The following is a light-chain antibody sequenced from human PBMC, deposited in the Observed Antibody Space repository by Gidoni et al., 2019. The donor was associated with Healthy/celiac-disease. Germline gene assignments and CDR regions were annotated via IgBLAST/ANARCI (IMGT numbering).Light chain of an antibody. J-gene: IGKJ4*01. CDR3: QQYGSSPLT. V-gene: IGKV3-20*01. CDR1: QSVSSSN. Sequence: IVLTQSPGTLSLSPGERATLSCRASQSVSSSNLAWYQQKPGQAPRLLIYVASSRATGIPDRFSGSGSGTDFTLTISRLEPEDFAVYYCQQYGSSPLTFXGXTKVEIK. CDR2: VAS.